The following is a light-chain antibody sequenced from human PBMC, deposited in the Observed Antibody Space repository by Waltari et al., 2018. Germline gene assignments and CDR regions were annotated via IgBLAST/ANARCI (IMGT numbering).Light chain of an antibody. CDR1: QSVSSS. Sequence: IMLTQSPGTLSLSPGERATLSCRASQSVSSSLAWYQQRPGQAPRLLIYGASSRATGIPDRFSGSGSGTDFALTISRLEPEDFAVYYCQQYGSAQTFGPGTKLEIK. CDR2: GAS. J-gene: IGKJ2*01. V-gene: IGKV3-20*01. CDR3: QQYGSAQT.